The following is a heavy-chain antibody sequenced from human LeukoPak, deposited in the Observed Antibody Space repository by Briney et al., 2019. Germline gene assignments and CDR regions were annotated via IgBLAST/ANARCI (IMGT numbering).Heavy chain of an antibody. V-gene: IGHV3-48*03. J-gene: IGHJ4*02. CDR1: GFTFSSYE. D-gene: IGHD2-15*01. CDR3: TRASVVAASFDY. Sequence: PGGSLRLSCAASGFTFSSYEMNWVRQAPGKGLEWVSYISSSGSTIYYADSVKGRFTISRDNAKNSLYLQMNSLKTEDTAVYYCTRASVVAASFDYWGQGTLVTVSS. CDR2: ISSSGSTI.